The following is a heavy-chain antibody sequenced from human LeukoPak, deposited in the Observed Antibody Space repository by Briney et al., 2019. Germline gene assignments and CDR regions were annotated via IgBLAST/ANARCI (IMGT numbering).Heavy chain of an antibody. V-gene: IGHV3-48*01. CDR1: GFTFSSYS. CDR3: ARDPYDSSGYGSSDAFDI. CDR2: ISSSSSTI. J-gene: IGHJ3*02. Sequence: GGSLRLSCAASGFTFSSYSMNWVRQAPGKGLEWVSYISSSSSTIYYADSVKGRFTISRDNAKNSLYLQMNSLRAEDTAVYYCARDPYDSSGYGSSDAFDIWGQGTMVTVSS. D-gene: IGHD3-22*01.